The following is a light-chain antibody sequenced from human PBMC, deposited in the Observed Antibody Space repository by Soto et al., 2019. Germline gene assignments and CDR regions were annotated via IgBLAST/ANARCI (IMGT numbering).Light chain of an antibody. Sequence: DIQMTQSPSSLSASMGDRVTISCRASQVISTYLNLYQQKPGTAPSLLISRAASVKSGVPPRFSGSGSGRDFTLTISSLRPEDIATSFCQQSYTSPPWTFGQGTKVDIK. J-gene: IGKJ1*01. CDR2: RAA. CDR3: QQSYTSPPWT. CDR1: QVISTY. V-gene: IGKV1-39*01.